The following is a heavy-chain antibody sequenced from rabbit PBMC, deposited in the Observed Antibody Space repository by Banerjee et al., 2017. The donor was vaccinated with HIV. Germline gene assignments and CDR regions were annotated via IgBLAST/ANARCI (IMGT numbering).Heavy chain of an antibody. Sequence: QEQLVESGGGLVTLGGSLKLSCKASGLDISSYSMNWVRQAPGKGLEWIGYIDPVFASPYYATWAKGRFTISKTSSTTVTLQMTSLTAADTATYFCARDDAQFYDTYGYAGYAGYGYATGFDLRGQGTLVTVS. J-gene: IGHJ3*01. CDR2: IDPVFASP. D-gene: IGHD6-1*01. V-gene: IGHV1S45*01. CDR3: ARDDAQFYDTYGYAGYAGYGYATGFDL. CDR1: GLDISSYS.